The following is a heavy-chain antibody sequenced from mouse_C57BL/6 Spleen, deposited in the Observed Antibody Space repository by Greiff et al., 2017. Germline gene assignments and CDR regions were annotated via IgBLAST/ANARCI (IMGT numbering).Heavy chain of an antibody. CDR2: INPGSGGT. J-gene: IGHJ3*01. V-gene: IGHV1-54*01. Sequence: QVQLQQSGAELVRPGTSVKVSCKASGYAFTNYLIEWVKQRPGQGLEWIGVINPGSGGTNYNEKFKGKATLTADKSSSTAYMQLSSLTSEDSAVFFCARYRYGSSWGFAYWGQGTLVTVSA. CDR1: GYAFTNYL. CDR3: ARYRYGSSWGFAY. D-gene: IGHD1-1*01.